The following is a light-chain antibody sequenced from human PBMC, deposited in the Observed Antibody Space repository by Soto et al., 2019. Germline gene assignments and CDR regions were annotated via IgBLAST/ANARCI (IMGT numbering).Light chain of an antibody. J-gene: IGKJ1*01. Sequence: EIVLTQSPATLSLSPGERATLSCRASQSVSDSLAWFQHKPGQAPRLLIFHASSRAAGTPARFSGSGSGTDFSLTIRSLEPEDFAVYYCQHRSNWPQTFGQGTRVEFK. V-gene: IGKV3-11*01. CDR2: HAS. CDR1: QSVSDS. CDR3: QHRSNWPQT.